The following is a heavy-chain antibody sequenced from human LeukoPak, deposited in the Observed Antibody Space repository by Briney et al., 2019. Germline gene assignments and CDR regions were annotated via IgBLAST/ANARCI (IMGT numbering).Heavy chain of an antibody. CDR1: GFTSSTYT. CDR2: ISTSSSYI. Sequence: PGGSLRLSCEVSGFTSSTYTMNWVRQAPGKGLEWVSFISTSSSYIYYADSVRGRFTISRDNAKNSLYLQMNSLRAEDTAVYYCARQQWLDGAYYFDYWGQGTLVTVSS. CDR3: ARQQWLDGAYYFDY. D-gene: IGHD6-19*01. J-gene: IGHJ4*02. V-gene: IGHV3-21*01.